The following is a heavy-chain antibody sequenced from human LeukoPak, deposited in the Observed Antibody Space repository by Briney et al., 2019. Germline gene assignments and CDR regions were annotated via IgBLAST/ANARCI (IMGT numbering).Heavy chain of an antibody. CDR3: ARDPSGYFNY. Sequence: SETLSLTCTVSGGSISSGGYYWSWIRQHPGKGLEWIGYTYYSGSTYYNPSLKSRVTISVDTSKNQFSLKLSSVTAADTAVYYCARDPSGYFNYWGQGTLATVSS. J-gene: IGHJ4*02. CDR1: GGSISSGGYY. V-gene: IGHV4-31*03. D-gene: IGHD3-22*01. CDR2: TYYSGST.